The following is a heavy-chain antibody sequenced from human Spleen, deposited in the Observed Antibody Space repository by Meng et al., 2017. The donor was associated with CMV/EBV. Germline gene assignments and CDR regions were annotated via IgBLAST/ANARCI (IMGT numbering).Heavy chain of an antibody. J-gene: IGHJ4*02. D-gene: IGHD3-22*01. CDR2: ISSSSSYI. V-gene: IGHV3-21*01. CDR1: GFTFSSYS. CDR3: ARDREAYYYDSSGYCDY. Sequence: EVQLVESGGGLVQPGGSLRLSGGASGFTFSSYSMNWVRQAPGKGLEWVSSISSSSSYIYYADSVKGRFTISRDNAKNSLYLQMNSLRAEDTAVYYCARDREAYYYDSSGYCDYWGQGTLVTVSS.